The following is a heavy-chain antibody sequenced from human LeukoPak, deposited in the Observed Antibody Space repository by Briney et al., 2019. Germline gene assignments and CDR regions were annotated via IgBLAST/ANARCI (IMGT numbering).Heavy chain of an antibody. J-gene: IGHJ4*02. D-gene: IGHD3-3*01. CDR3: ARWRGAQSEFEY. Sequence: QSGGSLRLSCTASGFTFSTYWMSWVRQPPGKGLEFVANIKQDGSQIEYVDSVKGRFTISRDNAKNSLYLQMISLRAEDTAVYYCARWRGAQSEFEYWGQGTLVTVSS. CDR1: GFTFSTYW. V-gene: IGHV3-7*01. CDR2: IKQDGSQI.